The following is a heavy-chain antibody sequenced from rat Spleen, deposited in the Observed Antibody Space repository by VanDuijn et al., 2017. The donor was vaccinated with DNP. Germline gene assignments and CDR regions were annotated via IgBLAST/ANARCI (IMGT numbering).Heavy chain of an antibody. V-gene: IGHV3-3*01. Sequence: EVQLQESGPGLVKPSQSLSLTCSVTGYSITSNFRWSWIRKFPGNKLEWMGYINGAGNTNYNPSLKSRISITRDTSKNQFFLQVNSVGNEDTATYYCAVQLGVFDYWGQGVMVIVSS. CDR1: GYSITSNFR. J-gene: IGHJ2*01. CDR2: INGAGNT. D-gene: IGHD5-1*01. CDR3: AVQLGVFDY.